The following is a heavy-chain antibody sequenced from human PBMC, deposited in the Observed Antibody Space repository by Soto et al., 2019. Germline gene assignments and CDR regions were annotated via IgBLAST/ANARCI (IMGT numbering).Heavy chain of an antibody. J-gene: IGHJ5*02. D-gene: IGHD2-2*01. CDR2: IYYSGST. CDR3: ARVPIVVVPAAIFFLWFDP. Sequence: SETLSLTCTVSGGSISSGGYYWSWIRQHPGKGLEWIGYIYYSGSTYYNPSLKSRVTISVDTSKNQFSLKLSSVTAADTAVYYCARVPIVVVPAAIFFLWFDPRGQGTLVTVSS. CDR1: GGSISSGGYY. V-gene: IGHV4-31*03.